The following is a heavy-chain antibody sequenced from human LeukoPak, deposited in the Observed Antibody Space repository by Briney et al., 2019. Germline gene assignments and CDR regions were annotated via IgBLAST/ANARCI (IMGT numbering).Heavy chain of an antibody. V-gene: IGHV1-24*01. D-gene: IGHD6-19*01. CDR2: FDPEDGET. CDR1: GYTLTELS. CDR3: AIQYSSGWYRYYFDY. J-gene: IGHJ4*02. Sequence: ASVKVSCKVSGYTLTELSIHWVRQAPGKGLEWMGSFDPEDGETIYAQKFQGRVTMTEDTSTDTTYMELSSLRSEDTAVYYCAIQYSSGWYRYYFDYWGQGTLATVSS.